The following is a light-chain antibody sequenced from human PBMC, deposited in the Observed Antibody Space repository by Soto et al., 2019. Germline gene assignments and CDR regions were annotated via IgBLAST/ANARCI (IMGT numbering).Light chain of an antibody. CDR3: CSFARSPYWV. CDR2: ADT. CDR1: SSDVGSYNL. V-gene: IGLV2-23*01. J-gene: IGLJ3*02. Sequence: QSVLTQPASVSGSPGQSITISCTGTSSDVGSYNLVSWYQQYPGKAPKLMIYADTKRPSGVSNRFSGSKSANTASLTISGLQAEDEADYYCCSFARSPYWVFGGGTKLTVL.